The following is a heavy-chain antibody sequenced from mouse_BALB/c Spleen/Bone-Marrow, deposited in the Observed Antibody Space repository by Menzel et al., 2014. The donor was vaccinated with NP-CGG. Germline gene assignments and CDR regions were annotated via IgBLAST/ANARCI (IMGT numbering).Heavy chain of an antibody. Sequence: EVKLMESGGGLVQPGGSQKLSCAASGFTFSSFGMHWVRQAPEKGLEWVAYISSGISTIYYGDTVMGRFTISRVNPKNTLFLQMTSLRSEDTATYYCVRSGSSSGYFDYWGQGTTLTVSS. V-gene: IGHV5-17*02. CDR1: GFTFSSFG. D-gene: IGHD1-1*01. CDR3: VRSGSSSGYFDY. J-gene: IGHJ2*01. CDR2: ISSGISTI.